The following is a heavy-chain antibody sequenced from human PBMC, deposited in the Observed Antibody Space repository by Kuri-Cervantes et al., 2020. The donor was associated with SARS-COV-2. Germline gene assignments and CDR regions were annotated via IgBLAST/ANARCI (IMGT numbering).Heavy chain of an antibody. V-gene: IGHV1-69*13. D-gene: IGHD4-23*01. CDR1: GGTFSSYA. CDR3: ARDGPTVVTPSDAFDI. CDR2: IIPIFGTA. J-gene: IGHJ3*02. Sequence: SVKVSCKASGGTFSSYAMNWVRQAPGQGLEWMGGIIPIFGTANYAQKFQGRVTITADESTSTAYMELSSLRSEDTAVYYCARDGPTVVTPSDAFDIWGQGTMVTVSS.